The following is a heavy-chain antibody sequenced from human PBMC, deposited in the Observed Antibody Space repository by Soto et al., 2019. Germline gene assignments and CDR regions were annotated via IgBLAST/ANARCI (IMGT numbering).Heavy chain of an antibody. CDR2: ISYAGSNK. CDR3: AESHGRRSNGLDV. V-gene: IGHV3-30*18. CDR1: GFTFSSYC. J-gene: IGHJ6*02. Sequence: LRLSCAASGFTFSSYCMHWVRQAPGKGLEWVAVISYAGSNKYYVDSVKGRFTISRDNSKNTLYLQMDSLRAEDTAVYYCAESHGRRSNGLDVWGQGTTVTVSS.